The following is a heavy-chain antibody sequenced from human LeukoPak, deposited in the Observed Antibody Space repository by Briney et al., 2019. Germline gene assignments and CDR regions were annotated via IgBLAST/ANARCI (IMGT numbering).Heavy chain of an antibody. CDR3: AKLHNLNCDY. J-gene: IGHJ4*02. CDR1: GFPFSSYW. CDR2: ISGSGGST. D-gene: IGHD1-14*01. Sequence: GGSLRLSCVASGFPFSSYWMTWVRQAPGKGLEWVSAISGSGGSTYYADSVKGRFTISRDNSKNTLYLQMNSLRAEDTAVYYCAKLHNLNCDYWGLGTLVTVSS. V-gene: IGHV3-23*01.